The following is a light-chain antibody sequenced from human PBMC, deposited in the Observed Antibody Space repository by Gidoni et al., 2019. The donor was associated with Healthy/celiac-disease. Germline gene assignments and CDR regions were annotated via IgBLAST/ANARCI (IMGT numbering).Light chain of an antibody. J-gene: IGKJ4*01. Sequence: GESATLSCRASQSVSSYLAWYQQKPGQAPRLLIYDASNRATGIPARFSGSGSGTYFTLTSSSLEPEDFAVYCCQQRSNWPLTFGGGTKVEIK. CDR3: QQRSNWPLT. V-gene: IGKV3-11*01. CDR2: DAS. CDR1: QSVSSY.